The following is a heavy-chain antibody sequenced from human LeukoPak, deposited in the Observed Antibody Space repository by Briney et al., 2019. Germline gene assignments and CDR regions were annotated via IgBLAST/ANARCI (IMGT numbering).Heavy chain of an antibody. CDR3: ASQPYYDILTGYSHFDY. D-gene: IGHD3-9*01. J-gene: IGHJ4*02. CDR1: GGSIRSSSYD. V-gene: IGHV4-39*01. CDR2: IYYSGST. Sequence: KPSETLSLTCIVPGGSIRSSSYDWGWIRQPPGKGLEWIVSIYYSGSTYDNPSLKSRITISVDTTKNQFSLKLSSVTAADTAVYYCASQPYYDILTGYSHFDYWGQGTLVTVSS.